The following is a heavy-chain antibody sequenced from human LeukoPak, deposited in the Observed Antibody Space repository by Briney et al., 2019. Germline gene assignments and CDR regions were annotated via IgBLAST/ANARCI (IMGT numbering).Heavy chain of an antibody. CDR1: GFTFSSYA. Sequence: GGSLRLSCAASGFTFSSYAMSWVRQAPGKGLEWVSAISGSGGSTYYADSVKGRFTISRDNSKNTLYLQMNSLRAEDTAVYYCARDMYSSVATPDYGMDVWGQGTTVTVSS. V-gene: IGHV3-23*01. J-gene: IGHJ6*02. D-gene: IGHD6-25*01. CDR2: ISGSGGST. CDR3: ARDMYSSVATPDYGMDV.